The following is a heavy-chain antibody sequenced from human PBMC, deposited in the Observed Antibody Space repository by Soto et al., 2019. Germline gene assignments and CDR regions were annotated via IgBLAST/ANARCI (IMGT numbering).Heavy chain of an antibody. CDR3: ARGVYYDFWSGYYTDYYYYYMDV. Sequence: PSETLSLTCTVSGGSISSYYWSWIRQPPGKGLEWIGYIYYSGSTNYNPSLKSRVTISVDTSKNQFSLKLSSVTAADTAVYYCARGVYYDFWSGYYTDYYYYYMDVWGKGTTVTAP. J-gene: IGHJ6*03. D-gene: IGHD3-3*01. CDR1: GGSISSYY. CDR2: IYYSGST. V-gene: IGHV4-59*01.